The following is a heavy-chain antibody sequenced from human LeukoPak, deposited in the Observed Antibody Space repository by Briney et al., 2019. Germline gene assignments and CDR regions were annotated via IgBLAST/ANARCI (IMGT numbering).Heavy chain of an antibody. CDR1: GYTFTGYY. CDR2: INPNSGGT. CDR3: ARGYDFWSGYYMVY. Sequence: GASVKVPCKASGYTFTGYYMHWVRQAPGQGLEWMGRINPNSGGTNYAQKFQGRVTMTRDTSISTAYMELSRLRSDDTAVYYCARGYDFWSGYYMVYWGQGTLVTVSS. D-gene: IGHD3-3*01. V-gene: IGHV1-2*06. J-gene: IGHJ4*02.